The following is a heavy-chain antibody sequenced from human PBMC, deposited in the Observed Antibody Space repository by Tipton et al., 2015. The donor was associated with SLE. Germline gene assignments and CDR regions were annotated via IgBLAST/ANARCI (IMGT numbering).Heavy chain of an antibody. CDR1: GGSISSSNW. CDR3: ARDGGGKLYYDFWSGYSRFDY. Sequence: TLSLTCAVSGGSISSSNWWSWVRQPPGKGLEWIGEIYHSGSTNYNPSLKSRVTISVDKSKNQFSLKLSSVTAADTAVYYCARDGGGKLYYDFWSGYSRFDYWGQGTLVTVSS. CDR2: IYHSGST. V-gene: IGHV4-4*02. J-gene: IGHJ4*02. D-gene: IGHD3-3*01.